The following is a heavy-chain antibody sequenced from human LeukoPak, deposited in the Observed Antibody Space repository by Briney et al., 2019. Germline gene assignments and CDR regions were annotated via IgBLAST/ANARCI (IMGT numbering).Heavy chain of an antibody. CDR1: GFTFSDYY. CDR3: ARDYCSGGSCYSNYFDY. CDR2: ISSSGSTI. Sequence: GGSLRLSCAASGFTFSDYYMSWIRQAPGKGLGWVSYISSSGSTIYYADSVKGRFTISRDNAKNSLYLQMNSLRVEDTAVYYCARDYCSGGSCYSNYFDYWGQGTLVTVSS. J-gene: IGHJ4*02. D-gene: IGHD2-15*01. V-gene: IGHV3-11*01.